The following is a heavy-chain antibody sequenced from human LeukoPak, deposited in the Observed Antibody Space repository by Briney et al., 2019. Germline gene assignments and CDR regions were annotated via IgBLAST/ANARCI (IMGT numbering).Heavy chain of an antibody. CDR2: ISGSGGTT. D-gene: IGHD1-26*01. CDR1: GFTFSSYA. CDR3: AKDRAIVSSYYFDY. V-gene: IGHV3-23*01. J-gene: IGHJ4*01. Sequence: GGSLRLSCSASGFTFSSYAMSWVRQAPGKGLEWVSVISGSGGTTYYADSVKGRFTISRDNSKNTLYLQMNSLRVEDTAVYYCAKDRAIVSSYYFDYWGHGTLVTVSS.